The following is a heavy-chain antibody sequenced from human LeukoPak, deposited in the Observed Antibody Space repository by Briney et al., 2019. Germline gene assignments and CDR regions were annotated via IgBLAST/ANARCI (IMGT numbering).Heavy chain of an antibody. D-gene: IGHD5-12*01. Sequence: GGSLKLSCAASGFTFSNYVMQWVRQAPGKGLEWVALIAHDGSNKYYADSVKGRFTISRENSKSTVYLQMNSLRPEDTAVYYCARGPSGYHNTGGQGTLVTVSS. J-gene: IGHJ4*02. CDR2: IAHDGSNK. CDR3: ARGPSGYHNT. CDR1: GFTFSNYV. V-gene: IGHV3-30*03.